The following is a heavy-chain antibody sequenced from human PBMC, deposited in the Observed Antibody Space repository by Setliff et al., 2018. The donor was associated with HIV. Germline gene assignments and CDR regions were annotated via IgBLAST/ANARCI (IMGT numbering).Heavy chain of an antibody. Sequence: ASVKVSCKTSGYTFSNYPIHWLRQAPGQRPEWMGWVNTGKGDTKYSQRFQDRLTITTDSSASSVYMELSSLSSDDTAISYCARDRFTLTSSIFGFWGHGTLVTV. CDR2: VNTGKGDT. CDR1: GYTFSNYP. V-gene: IGHV1-3*04. D-gene: IGHD3-3*01. CDR3: ARDRFTLTSSIFGF. J-gene: IGHJ4*01.